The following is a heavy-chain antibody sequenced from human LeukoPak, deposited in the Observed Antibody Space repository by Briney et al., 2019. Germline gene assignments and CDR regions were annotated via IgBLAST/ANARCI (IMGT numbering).Heavy chain of an antibody. Sequence: PGGSLRLSCAASGFTFSSYSMNWVRQAPGKGLEWVSSISSSSSYIYYADSVKGRFTISRDNAKNSLFLQMNSLRAEDTAVYYCARGGDGYNSDFDYWGQGTLVTGSS. CDR1: GFTFSSYS. D-gene: IGHD5-24*01. CDR2: ISSSSSYI. J-gene: IGHJ4*02. CDR3: ARGGDGYNSDFDY. V-gene: IGHV3-21*01.